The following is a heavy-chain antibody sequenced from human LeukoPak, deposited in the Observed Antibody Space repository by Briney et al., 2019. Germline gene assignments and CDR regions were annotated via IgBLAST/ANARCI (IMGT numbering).Heavy chain of an antibody. CDR3: AKNRSGSYFY. J-gene: IGHJ4*02. CDR2: ISGSGGTT. V-gene: IGHV3-23*01. Sequence: GGSLRLSCAASAFTFSSYAMSWVRQAPGKGLEWVSGISGSGGTTYYADSVKGRLTISRDNSKNTLYLQMNSLRAEDTAVYYCAKNRSGSYFYWGQGTLVTVSS. D-gene: IGHD1-26*01. CDR1: AFTFSSYA.